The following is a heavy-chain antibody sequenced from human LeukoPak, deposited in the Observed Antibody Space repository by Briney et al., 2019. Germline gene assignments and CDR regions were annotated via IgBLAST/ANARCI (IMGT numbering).Heavy chain of an antibody. D-gene: IGHD5-18*01. Sequence: ASVKVSCKASGYTFTSYYMHWVRQAPGQGLEWMGIINPSGGGTNYAQKFQGRVTMTGDTSISTAYMELSRLRSDDTAVYYCARDTAIGLTSVNYWGQGTLVTVSS. CDR1: GYTFTSYY. V-gene: IGHV1-2*02. J-gene: IGHJ4*02. CDR3: ARDTAIGLTSVNY. CDR2: INPSGGGT.